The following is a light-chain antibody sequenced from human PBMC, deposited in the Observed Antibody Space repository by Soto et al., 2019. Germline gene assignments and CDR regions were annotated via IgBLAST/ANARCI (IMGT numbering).Light chain of an antibody. J-gene: IGKJ2*01. Sequence: EIVMTQSPATLSVSPGERATLSCRASQSVSGNLAWYQQKPGQAPRLLIHGASTRATGIPARFSGSGSGTEFTLTISSLQSEDFAVYYCQQYNNWPAITFGQGTKLEIK. CDR3: QQYNNWPAIT. CDR1: QSVSGN. V-gene: IGKV3-15*01. CDR2: GAS.